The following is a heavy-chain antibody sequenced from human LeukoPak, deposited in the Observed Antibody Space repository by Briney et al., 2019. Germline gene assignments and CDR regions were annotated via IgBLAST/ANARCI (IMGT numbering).Heavy chain of an antibody. Sequence: ASVKVSCKASGYTFTSYDINWVRQATGQGLEWMGWMNPNSGNTGYAQKFQGRVTTTRNTSISTAYMELSSLRSEDTAVYYCARGNYDYVWGSYRSRRDFDYWGQGTLVTVSS. CDR3: ARGNYDYVWGSYRSRRDFDY. CDR1: GYTFTSYD. V-gene: IGHV1-8*01. D-gene: IGHD3-16*02. J-gene: IGHJ4*02. CDR2: MNPNSGNT.